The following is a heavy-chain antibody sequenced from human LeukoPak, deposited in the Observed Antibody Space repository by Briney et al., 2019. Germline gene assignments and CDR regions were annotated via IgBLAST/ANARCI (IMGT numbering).Heavy chain of an antibody. D-gene: IGHD3-22*01. CDR3: ARGGLTYYYDSSPQGGLDY. J-gene: IGHJ4*02. CDR2: INPNSGGT. CDR1: GYTFTGYY. Sequence: GASVKVSCKASGYTFTGYYMHWVRQAPGQGLEWMGWINPNSGGTNYAQKFQGRVTMTRDTSISTAYMELSSLRSEDTAVYYCARGGLTYYYDSSPQGGLDYWGQGTLVTVSS. V-gene: IGHV1-2*02.